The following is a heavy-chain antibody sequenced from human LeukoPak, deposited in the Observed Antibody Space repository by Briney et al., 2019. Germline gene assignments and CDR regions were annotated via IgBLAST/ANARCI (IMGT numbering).Heavy chain of an antibody. J-gene: IGHJ5*02. CDR1: GFTFSSYA. CDR2: ISYDGSNK. Sequence: PGGSLRLSCAASGFTFSSYAMHWVRQAPGKGLEWVAVISYDGSNKYYADSVKGRFTISRDKSKTTLFLQMDSLRAEDTAVYYCAKDPEKGLAVARLEHWGQGTLVTVSS. D-gene: IGHD6-19*01. V-gene: IGHV3-30*04. CDR3: AKDPEKGLAVARLEH.